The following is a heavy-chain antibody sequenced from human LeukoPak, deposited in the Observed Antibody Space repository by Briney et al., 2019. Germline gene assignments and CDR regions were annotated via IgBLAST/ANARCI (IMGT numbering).Heavy chain of an antibody. Sequence: PSEPLSLTCAVSGYSISSGYYWGWIRQPPGKGLEWIGSIYHSGSTYYNPSLKSRDTISVDTPKNQFSLKLSSVTAADTAVYYCAREGGATQPFDYWGQGTLVTVSP. J-gene: IGHJ4*02. CDR2: IYHSGST. D-gene: IGHD1-26*01. V-gene: IGHV4-38-2*02. CDR1: GYSISSGYY. CDR3: AREGGATQPFDY.